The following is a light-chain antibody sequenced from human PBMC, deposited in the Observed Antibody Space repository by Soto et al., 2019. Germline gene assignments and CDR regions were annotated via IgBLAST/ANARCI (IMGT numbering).Light chain of an antibody. J-gene: IGLJ2*01. CDR3: STWDDSLNGPL. Sequence: QPVLTQPPSASGTPGQRVTISCSGSSSNIGGNTVNWYQQVPGAAPKLIIFNNSQRPSGVPDRFSGSKSGTSASLAIGGLQSEDEADYYCSTWDDSLNGPLFGGGTQLTVL. CDR2: NNS. V-gene: IGLV1-44*01. CDR1: SSNIGGNT.